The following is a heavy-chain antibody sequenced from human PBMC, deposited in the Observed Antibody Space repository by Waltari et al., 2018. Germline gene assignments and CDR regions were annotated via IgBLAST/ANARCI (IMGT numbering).Heavy chain of an antibody. J-gene: IGHJ2*01. D-gene: IGHD6-6*01. V-gene: IGHV4-61*02. CDR1: GGSISSGSYY. CDR2: IYTSGST. Sequence: QVQLQESGPGLVKPSQTLSLTCTVSGGSISSGSYYWRWIRQPAGKGLEWIGRIYTSGSTNYNPSLKSRVTISVDTSKNHFSLKLSSVTAADTAVYYCASIAARNWYFDLWGRGTLVTVSS. CDR3: ASIAARNWYFDL.